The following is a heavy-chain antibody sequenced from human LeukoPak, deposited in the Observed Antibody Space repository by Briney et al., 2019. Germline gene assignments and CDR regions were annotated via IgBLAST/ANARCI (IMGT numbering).Heavy chain of an antibody. V-gene: IGHV4-4*02. Sequence: KASETLSLTCAVSGGSISSSNWWSWVRQPPGKGLEWIGEIYHSGSTNYNPSLKSRVTISVDKSKNQFSLKLSSVTAADTAVYYCARDLGPLGYCSGGSCPDRSGFDYWGQGTLVTVSS. J-gene: IGHJ4*02. CDR2: IYHSGST. D-gene: IGHD2-15*01. CDR3: ARDLGPLGYCSGGSCPDRSGFDY. CDR1: GGSISSSNW.